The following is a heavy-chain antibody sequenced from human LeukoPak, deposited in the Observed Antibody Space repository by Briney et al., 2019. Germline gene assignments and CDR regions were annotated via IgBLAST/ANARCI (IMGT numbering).Heavy chain of an antibody. CDR2: IYPGDSRT. V-gene: IGHV5-51*01. Sequence: GESLKISSQGSGYSFIDYWIGWVRQMPGKGLEWMAVIYPGDSRTRYNPSFQGQVTISADKSINTAYLEWNSLKASDTALYYCACRMFASNWFQPWGQGTLVTVSS. CDR1: GYSFIDYW. D-gene: IGHD3-10*02. CDR3: ACRMFASNWFQP. J-gene: IGHJ5*02.